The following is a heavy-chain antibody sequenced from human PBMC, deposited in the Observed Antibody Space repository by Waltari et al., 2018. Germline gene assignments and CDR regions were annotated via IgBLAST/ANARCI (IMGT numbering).Heavy chain of an antibody. CDR1: GGSIRSSRYY. J-gene: IGHJ2*01. D-gene: IGHD3-16*01. CDR3: ARMSVFWYFDL. V-gene: IGHV4-39*01. Sequence: QLQLQESGPGLVKPSETLSLPCTVPGGSIRSSRYYWGWIRQPPGKGLEWIGSIYYSGNTYYNPSLKSRVTISVDTSKNQFSLKLSSVTAADTAVYYCARMSVFWYFDLWGRGTLVTVSS. CDR2: IYYSGNT.